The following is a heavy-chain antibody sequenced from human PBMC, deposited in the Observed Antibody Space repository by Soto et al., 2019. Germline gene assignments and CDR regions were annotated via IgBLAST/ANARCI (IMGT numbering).Heavy chain of an antibody. Sequence: PSETLSLTCTVSGGSISSSAYHWGWIRQPPGKGLQWIGSIDYSGSTSYSPSLKSRVTLSVDTSKNQFSLKLSSLTAADTAVYYCAKDIYHFYYWGQGTLVTVSS. V-gene: IGHV4-39*07. CDR1: GGSISSSAYH. J-gene: IGHJ4*02. CDR2: IDYSGST. CDR3: AKDIYHFYY. D-gene: IGHD2-2*02.